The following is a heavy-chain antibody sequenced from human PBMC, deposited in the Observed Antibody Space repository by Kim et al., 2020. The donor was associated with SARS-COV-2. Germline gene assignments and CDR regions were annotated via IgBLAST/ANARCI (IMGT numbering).Heavy chain of an antibody. CDR2: IKPDGSET. J-gene: IGHJ3*02. Sequence: GGSLRLSCAASGFTFTSYWMKWLRQAPGKGLEWVANIKPDGSETKYLDSVKGRFTMSRDNAKNSLYLQMNSLRAEDTAVYYCVRGFRWSFDIWGQGTMVTVSS. D-gene: IGHD2-8*01. CDR3: VRGFRWSFDI. CDR1: GFTFTSYW. V-gene: IGHV3-7*03.